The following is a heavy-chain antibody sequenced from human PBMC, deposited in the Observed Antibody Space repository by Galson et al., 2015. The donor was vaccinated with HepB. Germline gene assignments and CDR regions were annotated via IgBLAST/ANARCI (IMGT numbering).Heavy chain of an antibody. D-gene: IGHD2-15*01. Sequence: QSGAEVKKPGESLRISCKGSGYSFTSYWISWVRQMPGKGLEWMGRIDPSDSYTNYSPSFQGHVTISADKSISTAYLQWSSLKASDTAKYYCARQECEGSGGSCYGGRWGQGTLVTVSS. CDR3: ARQECEGSGGSCYGGR. CDR2: IDPSDSYT. CDR1: GYSFTSYW. J-gene: IGHJ4*02. V-gene: IGHV5-10-1*01.